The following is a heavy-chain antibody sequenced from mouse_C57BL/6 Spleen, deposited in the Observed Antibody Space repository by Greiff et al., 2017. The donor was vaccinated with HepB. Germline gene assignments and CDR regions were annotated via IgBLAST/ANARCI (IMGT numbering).Heavy chain of an antibody. D-gene: IGHD4-1*02. V-gene: IGHV1-82*01. CDR3: ALNWDLYYFDY. J-gene: IGHJ2*01. CDR2: IYPGDGDT. Sequence: VKLMESGPELVKPGASVKISCKASGYAFSSSWMNWVKQRPGKGLEWIGRIYPGDGDTNYNGKFKGKATLTADKSSSTAYMQLSSLTSEDSAVYFCALNWDLYYFDYWGQGTTLTVSS. CDR1: GYAFSSSW.